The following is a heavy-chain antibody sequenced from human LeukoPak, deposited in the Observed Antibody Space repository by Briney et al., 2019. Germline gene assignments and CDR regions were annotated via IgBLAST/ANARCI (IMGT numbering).Heavy chain of an antibody. Sequence: GGSLRLSCAASGFTFSSYGMHWVRQAPGKGLEWVAVISYDGSNKYYADSVKGRFTISRDNSKNTLYLQMNSLRAEDTAVYYCAKELAVAGTGGVRPLDYWGQGTLVTVSS. J-gene: IGHJ4*02. CDR1: GFTFSSYG. V-gene: IGHV3-30*18. CDR3: AKELAVAGTGGVRPLDY. CDR2: ISYDGSNK. D-gene: IGHD6-19*01.